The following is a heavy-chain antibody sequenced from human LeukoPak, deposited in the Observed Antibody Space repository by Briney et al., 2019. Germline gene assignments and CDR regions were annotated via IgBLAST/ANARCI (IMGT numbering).Heavy chain of an antibody. V-gene: IGHV1-18*01. CDR2: ISAYNGNT. D-gene: IGHD3-3*01. CDR1: GYTFTSYG. Sequence: ASVKVSCKASGYTFTSYGISWVRQAPGQGLEWMGWISAYNGNTNYAQKLQGRVTMTTDTSTSTAYMELRSLRSDDTAVYYYARDIAVYDFWSGGRYYYGMDVWGQGTTVTVSS. J-gene: IGHJ6*02. CDR3: ARDIAVYDFWSGGRYYYGMDV.